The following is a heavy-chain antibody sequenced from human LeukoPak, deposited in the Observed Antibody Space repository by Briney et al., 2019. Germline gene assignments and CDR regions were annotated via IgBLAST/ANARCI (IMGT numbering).Heavy chain of an antibody. D-gene: IGHD2-2*01. CDR3: AKDVPSAYFDY. Sequence: GGSLRLSCAASGFTVSSNYMSWVRQAPGKGLEWVSVIYSGGSTYYADSVKGRFTISRDNSKTTLYLQMNSLRAEDTAVYYCAKDVPSAYFDYWGQGTLVTVSS. V-gene: IGHV3-66*01. CDR2: IYSGGST. J-gene: IGHJ4*02. CDR1: GFTVSSNY.